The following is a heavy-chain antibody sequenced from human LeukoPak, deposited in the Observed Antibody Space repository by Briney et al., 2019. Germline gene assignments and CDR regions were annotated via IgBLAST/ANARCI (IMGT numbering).Heavy chain of an antibody. Sequence: GGSLRLSCTASGFTVSSNYMNWVRQAPGRGLEWVSVIYSGGDTNYADSVKGRFTISRDNSKNTLYLQMNSLRAEDTAIYYCARDKRGTATGIYYFYGMDAWGQGTTVTVSS. V-gene: IGHV3-53*01. CDR2: IYSGGDT. CDR1: GFTVSSNY. CDR3: ARDKRGTATGIYYFYGMDA. D-gene: IGHD1/OR15-1a*01. J-gene: IGHJ6*02.